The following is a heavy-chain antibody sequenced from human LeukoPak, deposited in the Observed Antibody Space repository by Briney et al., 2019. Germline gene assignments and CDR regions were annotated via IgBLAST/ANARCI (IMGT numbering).Heavy chain of an antibody. V-gene: IGHV5-51*01. Sequence: GESLKVSCKSSGYSFTSYWIGWVRQMPGKGLEWMGIIYPDDSDTRYSPSFQGQVTISADNSISTAYLQWSSLKASDTAMYYCARHLGPSFYNPFDYWGQGTLVTVSS. J-gene: IGHJ4*02. CDR3: ARHLGPSFYNPFDY. D-gene: IGHD1-1*01. CDR1: GYSFTSYW. CDR2: IYPDDSDT.